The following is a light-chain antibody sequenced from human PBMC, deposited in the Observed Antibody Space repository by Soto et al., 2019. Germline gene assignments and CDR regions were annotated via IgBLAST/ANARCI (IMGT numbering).Light chain of an antibody. V-gene: IGKV1-12*01. CDR2: STS. CDR1: QVIDNW. J-gene: IGKJ4*01. CDR3: KQSKSFPLT. Sequence: DIQMTQSPSSVSASVGDRVTITCRASQVIDNWLAWYQQKPGKAPKVLIYSTSSLQSGVQSRFSGSRSGTDFTLTISSLQPEDFATYYCKQSKSFPLTFGGGTKVDIK.